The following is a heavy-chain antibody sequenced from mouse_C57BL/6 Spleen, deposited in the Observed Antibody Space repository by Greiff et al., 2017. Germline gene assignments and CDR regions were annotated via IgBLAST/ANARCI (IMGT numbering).Heavy chain of an antibody. D-gene: IGHD1-1*01. CDR3: AKAYYGSPWFAY. CDR2: ISYDGSN. V-gene: IGHV3-6*01. CDR1: GYSITSGYY. J-gene: IGHJ3*01. Sequence: EVQLQESGPGLVKPSQSLSLTCSVTGYSITSGYYWNWIRQFPGNKLEWMGYISYDGSNNYNPSLKNRISITRDTSKNQFFLKLNSVTTEDTATYYCAKAYYGSPWFAYWGQGTLVTVSA.